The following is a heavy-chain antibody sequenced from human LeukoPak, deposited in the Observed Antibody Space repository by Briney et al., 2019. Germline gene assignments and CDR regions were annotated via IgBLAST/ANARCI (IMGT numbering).Heavy chain of an antibody. CDR3: ARGLTELGTAYYYYMDV. Sequence: PSETLSLTCVVYGGSFSGYSWSWIRQSPGKGLEWIADIIHSGSTDYNSSLKSRVTISLDTSKNQFSLNLTSVTAADTAVYYCARGLTELGTAYYYYMDVWGKGTTVIVSS. J-gene: IGHJ6*03. CDR2: IIHSGST. V-gene: IGHV4-34*01. D-gene: IGHD7-27*01. CDR1: GGSFSGYS.